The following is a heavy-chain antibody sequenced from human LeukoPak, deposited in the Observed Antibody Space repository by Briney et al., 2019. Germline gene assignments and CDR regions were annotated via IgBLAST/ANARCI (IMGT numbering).Heavy chain of an antibody. CDR1: NYTFTAYG. CDR2: IRSDNGKT. J-gene: IGHJ4*02. D-gene: IGHD6-19*01. V-gene: IGHV1-18*01. CDR3: ARDYSSGWYSVDY. Sequence: ASVKVSCKTFNYTFTAYGINWVRQAPGQGLEWMGWIRSDNGKTNYPQKLQGRVTLTTDTTTSTAYMELRSLRSDDTAIYYCARDYSSGWYSVDYWGQGTLITVSS.